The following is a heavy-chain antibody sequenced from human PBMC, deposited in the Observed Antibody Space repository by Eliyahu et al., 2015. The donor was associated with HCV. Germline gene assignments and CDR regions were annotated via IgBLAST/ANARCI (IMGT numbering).Heavy chain of an antibody. J-gene: IGHJ3*02. CDR1: ASGFSSXA. D-gene: IGHD5-18*01. CDR3: ARDDNVDTAMFTDQRGGAFEI. V-gene: IGHV3-30*04. CDR2: ISYDGHNK. Sequence: QVQLVESGGGVVQPGRSLRLSCAASASGFSSXAMPWVRQAPGKGLEWVAVISYDGHNKYYANSVKGRFTISRDDSRNTLYLHMTNLRPEDTATYYCARDDNVDTAMFTDQRGGAFEIWGQGTLVTVSA.